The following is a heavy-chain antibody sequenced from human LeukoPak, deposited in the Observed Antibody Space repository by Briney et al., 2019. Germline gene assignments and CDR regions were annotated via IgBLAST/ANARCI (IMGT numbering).Heavy chain of an antibody. CDR1: GYTFASYG. J-gene: IGHJ4*02. CDR2: ISAYNGNT. Sequence: AASVKVSCKASGYTFASYGISWVRQAPGQGLEWMGWISAYNGNTNYAQKLQGRVTMTTDTSTSTAYMELRSLRSDDTAVYYCALDDIVWGSYRYRYFDYWGQGTLVTVSS. CDR3: ALDDIVWGSYRYRYFDY. D-gene: IGHD3-16*02. V-gene: IGHV1-18*01.